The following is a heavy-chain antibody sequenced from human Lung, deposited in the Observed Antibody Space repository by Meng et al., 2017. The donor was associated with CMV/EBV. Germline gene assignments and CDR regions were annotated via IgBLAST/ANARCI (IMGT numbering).Heavy chain of an antibody. CDR3: AREPYCSSTSCQHYAFDI. V-gene: IGHV4-30-4*08. J-gene: IGHJ3*02. CDR1: ISSGDYY. CDR2: IYYSGST. D-gene: IGHD2-2*01. Sequence: ISSGDYYWSWIRQPPGKGLEWIGYIYYSGSTYYNPSLKSRVTISVDTSKNQFSLKLSSVTAADTAVYYCAREPYCSSTSCQHYAFDIWGQGAMVTVSS.